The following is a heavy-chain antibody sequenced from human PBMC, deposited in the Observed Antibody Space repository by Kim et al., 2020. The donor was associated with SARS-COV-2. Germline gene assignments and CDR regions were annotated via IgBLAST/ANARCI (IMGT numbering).Heavy chain of an antibody. CDR3: ARARDEWYFDY. Sequence: KYYSDSVKDRFTNSKDNSKNMLDLQMSSLRVEETAIYYCARARDEWYFDYWGQGTLVTVSS. CDR2: K. V-gene: IGHV3-33*01. J-gene: IGHJ4*02. D-gene: IGHD2-8*01.